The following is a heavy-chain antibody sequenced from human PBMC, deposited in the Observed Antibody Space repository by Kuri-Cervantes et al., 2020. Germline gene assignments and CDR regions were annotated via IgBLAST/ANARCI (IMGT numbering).Heavy chain of an antibody. CDR2: IRYDGSYK. CDR1: GFTFSSYG. J-gene: IGHJ6*03. D-gene: IGHD4-11*01. V-gene: IGHV3-30*02. Sequence: GGSLRLSCAASGFTFSSYGMHWVRQAPGKGLEWVAFIRYDGSYKYYADSVKGRFTISRDDSKKTLYLQMNSLRPEDTAVYYCAKVYTTTATGDYYYMDVWGKGTTVTVSS. CDR3: AKVYTTTATGDYYYMDV.